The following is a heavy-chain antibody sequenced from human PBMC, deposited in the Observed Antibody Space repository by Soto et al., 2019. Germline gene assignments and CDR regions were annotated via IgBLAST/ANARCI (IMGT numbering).Heavy chain of an antibody. CDR1: GFTFSSYD. Sequence: GESLKISCAASGFTFSSYDMHWVRQATGKGLEWVSAIGTAGDTYYPGSVKGRFTISRENAKNSLYLQMNSLRAGDTAVYYCARAKRESWYDYWGQGTLVTVSS. CDR2: IGTAGDT. CDR3: ARAKRESWYDY. D-gene: IGHD6-13*01. J-gene: IGHJ4*02. V-gene: IGHV3-13*01.